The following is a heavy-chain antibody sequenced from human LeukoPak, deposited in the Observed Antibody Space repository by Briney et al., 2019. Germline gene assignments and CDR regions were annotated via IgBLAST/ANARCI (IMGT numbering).Heavy chain of an antibody. CDR1: GYTLTELS. CDR2: FDPEDGET. CDR3: ATGPGGKDDY. J-gene: IGHJ4*02. D-gene: IGHD3-16*01. Sequence: WASVKVSCKVSGYTLTELSMHWVRQAPGKGLEWMGGFDPEDGETIYAQKFQGRVTMTEDTSTDTACMELSSLRSEDTAVYYCATGPGGKDDYWGQGTLVTVSS. V-gene: IGHV1-24*01.